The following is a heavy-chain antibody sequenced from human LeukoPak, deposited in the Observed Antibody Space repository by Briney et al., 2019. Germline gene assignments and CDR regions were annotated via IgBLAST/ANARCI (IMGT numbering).Heavy chain of an antibody. Sequence: GGSLRLSCAASGFTFDDYAMHWVRQAPGKGLEWVSGISWNSGSIGHADSVKGRFTISRDNAKNSLFLQMNSLRAEDMALYYCAKDAKGGSYFYYVDYWGQGTPVTVSS. CDR2: ISWNSGSI. CDR3: AKDAKGGSYFYYVDY. V-gene: IGHV3-9*03. J-gene: IGHJ4*02. D-gene: IGHD1-26*01. CDR1: GFTFDDYA.